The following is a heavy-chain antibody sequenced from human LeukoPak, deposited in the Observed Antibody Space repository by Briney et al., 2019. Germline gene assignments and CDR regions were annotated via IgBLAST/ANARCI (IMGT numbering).Heavy chain of an antibody. D-gene: IGHD4-17*01. V-gene: IGHV3-33*01. J-gene: IGHJ3*02. Sequence: GGSLRLSCAASGFTFSSYGMHWVRQAPGKGLEWVAVIWYDGSNKYYADSVKGRFTISRDNSMNTLYLQMNSLRAEDTAVYYCGGDDYGDYHDAFDIWGQGTMVTVSS. CDR2: IWYDGSNK. CDR3: GGDDYGDYHDAFDI. CDR1: GFTFSSYG.